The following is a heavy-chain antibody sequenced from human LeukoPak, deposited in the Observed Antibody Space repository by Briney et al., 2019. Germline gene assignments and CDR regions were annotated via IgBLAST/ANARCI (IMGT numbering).Heavy chain of an antibody. CDR3: ARVDVVVVITPQYRFDN. Sequence: GGSLRLSCAASGFTFSRYWMSWVCQAPGKGLEWVANIKQDGSEKYYVDSVKGRFTISRDNAESSLSLQMNSLRAEDTAVYYCARVDVVVVITPQYRFDNWGQGTLVTVSS. CDR2: IKQDGSEK. D-gene: IGHD3-22*01. V-gene: IGHV3-7*01. CDR1: GFTFSRYW. J-gene: IGHJ4*02.